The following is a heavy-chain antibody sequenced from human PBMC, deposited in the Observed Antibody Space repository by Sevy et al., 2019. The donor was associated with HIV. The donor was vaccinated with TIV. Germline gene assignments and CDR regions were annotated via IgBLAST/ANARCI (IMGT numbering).Heavy chain of an antibody. V-gene: IGHV1-69*13. CDR1: GGTFSSYA. J-gene: IGHJ6*02. D-gene: IGHD6-19*01. Sequence: ASVKVSGKASGGTFSSYAISWVRQAPGQGLEWMGGIIPIFGTANYAQKFQGRVTITADESTSTAYMDLGSLRSEDTAAYYCARXGDFGSSGWLVLRPKPSSGNAGSDPDYYYYYGMDVWGQGTTVTVSS. CDR3: ARXGDFGSSGWLVLRPKPSSGNAGSDPDYYYYYGMDV. CDR2: IIPIFGTA.